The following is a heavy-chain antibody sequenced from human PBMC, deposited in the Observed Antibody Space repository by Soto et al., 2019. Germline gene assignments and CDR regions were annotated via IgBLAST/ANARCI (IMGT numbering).Heavy chain of an antibody. CDR2: IIPIFNTT. CDR1: GSRFSNYV. D-gene: IGHD2-2*02. V-gene: IGHV1-69*06. Sequence: QVQLVQSGAEVKTPGSSLKVSCTVSGSRFSNYVISWVRQAPGHGLECLGRIIPIFNTTQYAQKFQGRVTITADKSTNTAALEVGSLRSDDTAVYSCAREGRGKKAGYNGLVSLGYWGQGTLVTVS. CDR3: AREGRGKKAGYNGLVSLGY. J-gene: IGHJ4*02.